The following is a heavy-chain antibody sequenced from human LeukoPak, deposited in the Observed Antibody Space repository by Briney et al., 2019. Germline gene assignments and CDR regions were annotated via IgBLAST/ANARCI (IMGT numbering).Heavy chain of an antibody. CDR2: INPSGGNT. CDR1: GYTFTNYH. D-gene: IGHD4-23*01. J-gene: IGHJ3*02. V-gene: IGHV1-46*01. CDR3: ARLYYGGNGDDAFDI. Sequence: ASVKVSCKASGYTFTNYHMRWVRQAPGQGLEWMGMINPSGGNTRYEQKFQGRVTMTRDTFTSTVYMELSSLRSEDTAVYYCARLYYGGNGDDAFDIWGQGTMVTVSS.